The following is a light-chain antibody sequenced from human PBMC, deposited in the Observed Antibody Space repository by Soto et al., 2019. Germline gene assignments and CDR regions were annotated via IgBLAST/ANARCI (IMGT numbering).Light chain of an antibody. CDR2: AAS. Sequence: DIQLTQSPSFLSASVGDRVTITCLASHGISSYLAWYQQKPGKAPKLLIYAASTLQGGVPSRFSGSGSGTDFTLIISRLEPEDFAVYYCQQYDSSPKTFGQGTKV. V-gene: IGKV1-9*01. J-gene: IGKJ1*01. CDR3: QQYDSSPKT. CDR1: HGISSY.